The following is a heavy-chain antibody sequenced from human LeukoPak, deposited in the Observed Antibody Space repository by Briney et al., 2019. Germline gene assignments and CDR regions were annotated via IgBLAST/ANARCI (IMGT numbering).Heavy chain of an antibody. J-gene: IGHJ4*02. CDR2: IIPILGIA. CDR3: ARDERGAAHNY. V-gene: IGHV1-69*04. Sequence: SVKVSCKASGGTFSSYAISWVRQAPGQGLKWMGRIIPILGIANYAQKFQGRVTITADKSTSTAYMELSSLRSEDTAVYYCARDERGAAHNYWGQGTLVTVSS. CDR1: GGTFSSYA. D-gene: IGHD1-26*01.